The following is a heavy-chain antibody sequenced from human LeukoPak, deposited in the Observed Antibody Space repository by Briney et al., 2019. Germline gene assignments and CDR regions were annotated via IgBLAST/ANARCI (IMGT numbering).Heavy chain of an antibody. CDR3: ARVHSGYDFFDY. D-gene: IGHD5-12*01. CDR1: GXTFSSYE. J-gene: IGHJ4*02. V-gene: IGHV3-48*03. CDR2: ISSSGSTI. Sequence: GGSLRLSCAASGXTFSSYEMNWVRQAPGKGLEWVSYISSSGSTIYNADSVKGRFTISRDNAKNSLYLQMNSLRAEDTAVYYCARVHSGYDFFDYWGQGTLVTVSS.